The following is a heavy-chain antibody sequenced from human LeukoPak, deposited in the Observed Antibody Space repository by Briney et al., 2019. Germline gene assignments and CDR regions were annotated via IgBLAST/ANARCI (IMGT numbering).Heavy chain of an antibody. Sequence: GGSLRLSCAASGFTFSSYAMHWVRQAPGKGLEWVAVISYDGSNKYYADSVKGRFTISRDNSKNTLYLQMNSLRAEDTAVYYCARDPRLRYYLDYWGQGTLVTVSS. CDR1: GFTFSSYA. CDR3: ARDPRLRYYLDY. J-gene: IGHJ4*02. D-gene: IGHD7-27*01. V-gene: IGHV3-30*04. CDR2: ISYDGSNK.